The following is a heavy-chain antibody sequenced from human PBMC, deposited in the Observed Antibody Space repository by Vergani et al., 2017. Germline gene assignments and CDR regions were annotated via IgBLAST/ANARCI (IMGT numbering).Heavy chain of an antibody. D-gene: IGHD2-2*02. CDR3: ATIGYRRWGYYFDY. Sequence: QVQLQESGPGLVKPPGTLSLTCPVSGDSISSNNCRIWVRQPPGKGLEWIGEICHTEDTKYSPSLKSRVTVSVDESRNLFSLRLNSVTAADTAVYYCATIGYRRWGYYFDYWGQGILVTVSS. CDR1: GDSISSNNC. V-gene: IGHV4-4*03. J-gene: IGHJ4*02. CDR2: ICHTEDT.